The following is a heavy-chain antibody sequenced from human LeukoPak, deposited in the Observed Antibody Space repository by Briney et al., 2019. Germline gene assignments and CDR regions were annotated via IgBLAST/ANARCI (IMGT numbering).Heavy chain of an antibody. CDR3: ARVVNDYDSGGFSWFDY. J-gene: IGHJ4*02. V-gene: IGHV3-74*03. CDR2: VNSDGSRT. Sequence: GGSLRLSCAGSGFTFSSSWMHWVRHGPGKGLEWVSRVNSDGSRTTYADSVKGRFTISRDNAKNTLYLQMNSLRAEDTAVYYCARVVNDYDSGGFSWFDYWGQGTLVTVSS. CDR1: GFTFSSSW. D-gene: IGHD3-22*01.